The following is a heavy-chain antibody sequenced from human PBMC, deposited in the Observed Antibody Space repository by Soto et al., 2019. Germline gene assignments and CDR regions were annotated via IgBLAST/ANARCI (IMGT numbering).Heavy chain of an antibody. CDR3: AKESSDYYGSGSPTDY. D-gene: IGHD3-10*01. CDR2: ISYDGSNK. J-gene: IGHJ4*02. V-gene: IGHV3-30*18. CDR1: GFTFSSYG. Sequence: QVQLVESGGGVVQPGRSLRLSCAASGFTFSSYGMHWVRQAPGKGLEWVAVISYDGSNKYYADSVKGRFTISRDNSKNTLYLQMNCLRAEDTAVYYCAKESSDYYGSGSPTDYWGQGTLVTVSS.